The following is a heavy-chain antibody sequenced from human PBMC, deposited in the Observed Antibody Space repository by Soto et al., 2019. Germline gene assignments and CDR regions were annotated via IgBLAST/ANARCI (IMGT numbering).Heavy chain of an antibody. V-gene: IGHV1-24*01. CDR2: FDPEDGET. D-gene: IGHD3-9*01. Sequence: EASVKVSCKVSGYTLTELSMHWVRQAPGKGLEWMGGFDPEDGETIYAQKFQGRATMTEDTSTDPAYMELSSLRSEDTAVYSCATDLIGDILTGYYAFYSWGQATLVTVS. CDR3: ATDLIGDILTGYYAFYS. J-gene: IGHJ4*02. CDR1: GYTLTELS.